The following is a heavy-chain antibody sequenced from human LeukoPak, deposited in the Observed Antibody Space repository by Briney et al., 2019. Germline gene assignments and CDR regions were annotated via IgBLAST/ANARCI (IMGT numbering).Heavy chain of an antibody. Sequence: SETLSLTCTISGGSISSYFWSWIRQPPGKGLEWIGYIYYTGSTNYNPSLKSRVTISVDTSKNQFSLKLSSVTAADTAVYYCARGRRSSSHDYWGQGTLVTVSS. CDR3: ARGRRSSSHDY. V-gene: IGHV4-59*12. J-gene: IGHJ4*02. D-gene: IGHD6-13*01. CDR2: IYYTGST. CDR1: GGSISSYF.